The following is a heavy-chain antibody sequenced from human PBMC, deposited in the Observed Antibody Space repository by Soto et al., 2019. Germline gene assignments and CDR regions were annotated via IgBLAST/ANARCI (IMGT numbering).Heavy chain of an antibody. CDR2: INAGNGNT. CDR3: ASSRITMVPYGMDV. V-gene: IGHV1-3*01. D-gene: IGHD3-10*01. CDR1: GYTFTSYA. Sequence: ASVKVSCKASGYTFTSYALHWVRQAPGQRLEWMGWINAGNGNTKYSQKFQGRVTITRDTSASTAYMELSSLRSEDTAVYYCASSRITMVPYGMDVWGQGTTVTVSS. J-gene: IGHJ6*02.